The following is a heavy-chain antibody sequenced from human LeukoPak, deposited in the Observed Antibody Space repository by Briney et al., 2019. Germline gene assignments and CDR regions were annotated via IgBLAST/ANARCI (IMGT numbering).Heavy chain of an antibody. CDR3: ASSRPTMVRGVHFDY. Sequence: GGSLRLSCAASGFTVSSNYMSWVRQAPGKGLEWVSVIYSGGSTYYADSVKGRFAISRDNSKNTLYLQMNSLRAEDTAVYYCASSRPTMVRGVHFDYWGQGTLVTVSS. CDR1: GFTVSSNY. CDR2: IYSGGST. D-gene: IGHD3-10*01. J-gene: IGHJ4*02. V-gene: IGHV3-66*01.